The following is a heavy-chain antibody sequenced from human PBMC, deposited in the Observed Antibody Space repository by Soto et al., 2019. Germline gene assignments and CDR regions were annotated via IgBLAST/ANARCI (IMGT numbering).Heavy chain of an antibody. CDR3: ARGVTGDPNYYYYYYMDV. CDR1: GYTFTSYD. V-gene: IGHV1-8*01. J-gene: IGHJ6*03. D-gene: IGHD7-27*01. CDR2: MNPNSGNT. Sequence: ASVKVSCKASGYTFTSYDINWVRQATGQGLEWMGWMNPNSGNTGYAQKFQGRVTMTRNTSISTAYMELSSLRSEDTAVYYCARGVTGDPNYYYYYYMDVWGKGTTVTVSS.